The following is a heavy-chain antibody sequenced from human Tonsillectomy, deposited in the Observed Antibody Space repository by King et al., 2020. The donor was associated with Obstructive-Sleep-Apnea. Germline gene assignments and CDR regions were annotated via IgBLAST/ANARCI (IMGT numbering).Heavy chain of an antibody. CDR2: INTNTGNP. V-gene: IGHV7-4-1*02. Sequence: VQLVESGSELKKPGASVKVSCKASGYTFTSYAMNLVRQAPGQGLEWMGWINTNTGNPTYALGFTGRFVFSLVTSVSTAYLQISSLKAEDTAVYYCARTEYYYDSSGYYEEYFQHWGQGTLVTVSS. CDR3: ARTEYYYDSSGYYEEYFQH. J-gene: IGHJ1*01. CDR1: GYTFTSYA. D-gene: IGHD3-22*01.